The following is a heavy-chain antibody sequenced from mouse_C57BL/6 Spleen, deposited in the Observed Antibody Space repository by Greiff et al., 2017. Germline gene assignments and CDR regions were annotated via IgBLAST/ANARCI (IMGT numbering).Heavy chain of an antibody. J-gene: IGHJ2*01. V-gene: IGHV1-54*01. CDR2: INPGSGGP. CDR3: ARGGSLLPFGY. Sequence: VMLVESGAELVRPGTSVKVSCKASGYAFTNYLIEWVKQRPGQGLEWIGVINPGSGGPNYNEKFKGKATLTADKSSSTAYMQRSSLTSEDSAVYFCARGGSLLPFGYWGQGTTLTVSS. CDR1: GYAFTNYL. D-gene: IGHD2-1*01.